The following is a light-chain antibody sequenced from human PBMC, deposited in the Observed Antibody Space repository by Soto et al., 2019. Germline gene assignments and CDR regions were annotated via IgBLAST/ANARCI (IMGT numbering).Light chain of an antibody. Sequence: EIVLTQSPGTLSLSPGERATLSCRASQSVSSDFLAWYQQKPGQAPRLLIYDASNRATGIQARFSGSGSGTDFTLTISSLEPEDFAVYYCKQRSNWPLTFGGGTKVDI. CDR3: KQRSNWPLT. CDR2: DAS. CDR1: QSVSSD. J-gene: IGKJ4*01. V-gene: IGKV3-11*01.